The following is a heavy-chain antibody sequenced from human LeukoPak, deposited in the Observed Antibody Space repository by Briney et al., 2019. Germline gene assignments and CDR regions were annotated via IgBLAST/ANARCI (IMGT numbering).Heavy chain of an antibody. CDR2: IYTSGST. Sequence: SETLSLTCAVYGGSFSGYYWSWIRQPAGKGLEWIGRIYTSGSTNYNPSLKSRVTMSVDTSKNQFSLKLSSVTAADTAVYYCARVRSYYDFWSGSAKNYYFDYWGQGTLVTVSS. CDR3: ARVRSYYDFWSGSAKNYYFDY. CDR1: GGSFSGYY. D-gene: IGHD3-3*01. V-gene: IGHV4-59*10. J-gene: IGHJ4*02.